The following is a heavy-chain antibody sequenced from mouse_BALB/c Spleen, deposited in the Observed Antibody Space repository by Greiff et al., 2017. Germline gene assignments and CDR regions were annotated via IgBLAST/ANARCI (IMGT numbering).Heavy chain of an antibody. Sequence: VQLQQSGAELVKPGASVKLSCTASGFNIKDTYMHWVKQRPEQGLEWIGRIDPANGNTKYDPKFQGKATITADTSSNTAYLQLSSLTSEDTAVYYCAREGDGYYRNFDVWGAGTTVTVSS. CDR2: IDPANGNT. V-gene: IGHV14-3*02. D-gene: IGHD2-3*01. CDR3: AREGDGYYRNFDV. J-gene: IGHJ1*01. CDR1: GFNIKDTY.